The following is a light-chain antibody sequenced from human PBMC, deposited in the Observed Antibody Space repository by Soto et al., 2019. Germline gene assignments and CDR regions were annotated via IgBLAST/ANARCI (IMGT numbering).Light chain of an antibody. CDR2: ALS. CDR3: QQYGSSRT. V-gene: IGKV3-20*01. CDR1: QSVSSNY. Sequence: EIVLTQSPGTLSLSPGERATLSCRSSQSVSSNYLAWYQQKPDQAPRLVIYALSGRATVIPDRFSGSGSGTDFTLTISRLEPEDFAVYYCQQYGSSRTFGQGTKVEIK. J-gene: IGKJ1*01.